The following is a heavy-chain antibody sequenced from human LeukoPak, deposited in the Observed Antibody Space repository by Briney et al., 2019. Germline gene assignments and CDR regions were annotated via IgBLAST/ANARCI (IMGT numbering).Heavy chain of an antibody. J-gene: IGHJ2*01. CDR1: GGSFSGYY. CDR2: INHSGST. D-gene: IGHD1-26*01. V-gene: IGHV4-34*01. CDR3: ARAPYSGSYGVRRAYWYFDL. Sequence: PSETLSLTCAVYGGSFSGYYWSWIRQPPGKGLEWIGEINHSGSTNYNPSLKSRVTISVDTSKNQFSLKLSSVTAADTAVYYCARAPYSGSYGVRRAYWYFDLWGRGTLVTVSS.